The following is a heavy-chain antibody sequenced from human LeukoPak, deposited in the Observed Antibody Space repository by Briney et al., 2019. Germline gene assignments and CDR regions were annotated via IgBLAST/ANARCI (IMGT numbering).Heavy chain of an antibody. J-gene: IGHJ4*02. V-gene: IGHV3-33*01. CDR3: ARDYYYARSGYPT. Sequence: PGGSLRLSCAASGFTFSSYGMHWVRQAPGKGLEWVAVIRYDGSNKYYAYSVKGRFTISRDNSKNTLYPQRNRLRAEDTAVYYLARDYYYARSGYPTGGRGPLVT. CDR1: GFTFSSYG. D-gene: IGHD3-22*01. CDR2: IRYDGSNK.